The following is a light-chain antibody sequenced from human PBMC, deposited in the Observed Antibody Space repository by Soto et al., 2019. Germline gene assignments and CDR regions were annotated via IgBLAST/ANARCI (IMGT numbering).Light chain of an antibody. J-gene: IGKJ4*01. CDR3: LQHNSYPLT. CDR2: ASS. CDR1: QGISND. V-gene: IGKV1-17*03. Sequence: IQMTQSPSAMSASVGDRVTITCRASQGISNDLAWFQQKPGKVPERLIFASSTLQSGVPSRFSGSGSGTEFTLTISSLQPEDFATYYCLQHNSYPLTVGGGTKVQIK.